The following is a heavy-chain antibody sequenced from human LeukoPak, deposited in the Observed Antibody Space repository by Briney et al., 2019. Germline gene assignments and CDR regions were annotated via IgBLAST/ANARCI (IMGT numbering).Heavy chain of an antibody. V-gene: IGHV3-23*01. CDR2: ISGSGGRP. CDR1: GFTFSSCA. Sequence: GGSLRLPCAASGFTFSSCAMSWVRQAPGKGLEWVSAISGSGGRPYYADSVKGRFTISRDNSKNTLYLQMNSLRAEDTAVYYCARHPEPGYCSSTSCHESYFDYWGQGTLVTVSS. J-gene: IGHJ4*02. CDR3: ARHPEPGYCSSTSCHESYFDY. D-gene: IGHD2-2*01.